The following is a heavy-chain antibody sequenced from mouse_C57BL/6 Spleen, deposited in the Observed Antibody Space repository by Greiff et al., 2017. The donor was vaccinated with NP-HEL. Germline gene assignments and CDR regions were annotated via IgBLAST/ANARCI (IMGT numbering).Heavy chain of an antibody. Sequence: EVQLQQSGTVLARPGASVKLSCKTSGYTFTSYWMHWVKQRPGQGLEWIGAIYPGNSDTSYNQKFKGKAKLTAVTSASTAYMELSSLTKEDAAVYYCTREAAQAWFAYWGQGTLVTVSA. CDR1: GYTFTSYW. D-gene: IGHD3-2*02. J-gene: IGHJ3*01. V-gene: IGHV1-5*01. CDR3: TREAAQAWFAY. CDR2: IYPGNSDT.